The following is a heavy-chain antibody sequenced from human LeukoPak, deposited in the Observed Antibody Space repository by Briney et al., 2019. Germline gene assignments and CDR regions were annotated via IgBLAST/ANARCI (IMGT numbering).Heavy chain of an antibody. Sequence: GGSLRLSCAASGFTFSSYSMNWVRQAPGKGLEGVSSISSNSSYIYYADSIKGRFTVSRDNDTNSLYLQMNSLSAEDTAVYYCARAMISWSHLDYWGQGTLVTVSS. V-gene: IGHV3-21*01. J-gene: IGHJ4*02. CDR3: ARAMISWSHLDY. D-gene: IGHD6-13*01. CDR2: ISSNSSYI. CDR1: GFTFSSYS.